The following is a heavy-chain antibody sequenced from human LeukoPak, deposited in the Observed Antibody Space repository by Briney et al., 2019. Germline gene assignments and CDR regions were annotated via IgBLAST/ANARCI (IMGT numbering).Heavy chain of an antibody. V-gene: IGHV3-20*04. CDR3: ARDLLRFGELWENWFDP. Sequence: GGSLRLSCAASGFTFNTYAMHWVRQAPGKGLEWVSGITWSGGSTGYTDSVKGRFTISRDNAKNSLYLQMNSLRAEDTALYYCARDLLRFGELWENWFDPWGQGTLVTVSS. CDR2: ITWSGGST. J-gene: IGHJ5*02. CDR1: GFTFNTYA. D-gene: IGHD3-10*01.